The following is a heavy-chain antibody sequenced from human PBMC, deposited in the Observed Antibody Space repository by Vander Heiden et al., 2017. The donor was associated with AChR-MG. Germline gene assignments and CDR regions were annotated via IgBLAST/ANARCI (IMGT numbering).Heavy chain of an antibody. D-gene: IGHD3-3*01. Sequence: QVQLVQSGAEVKKPGASVKVSCKASGYTFTGYYIHWVRQAPGQGLEWMGRINPNTGGTNYAQNFQGRVTMTRDTSISTAYMDLSRLRSDDTAVYYCAREGFSAKNFQHWGQGTLVTVSS. J-gene: IGHJ1*01. CDR2: INPNTGGT. V-gene: IGHV1-2*06. CDR3: AREGFSAKNFQH. CDR1: GYTFTGYY.